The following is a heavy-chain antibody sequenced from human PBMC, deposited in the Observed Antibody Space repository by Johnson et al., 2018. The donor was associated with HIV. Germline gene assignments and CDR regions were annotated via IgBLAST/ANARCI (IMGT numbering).Heavy chain of an antibody. CDR2: ISGSGGST. D-gene: IGHD1-26*01. Sequence: VQLVESGGGLIQPGGSLRLSCAASGFTVSSNYMSWVRQAPGKGLEWVSVISGSGGSTYYADSVKGRFTISRDNSKNTLYLQMNSLTSEDTAVYYCARGSLSGSPDIWGQGTMVTVSS. CDR3: ARGSLSGSPDI. V-gene: IGHV3-66*03. CDR1: GFTVSSNY. J-gene: IGHJ3*02.